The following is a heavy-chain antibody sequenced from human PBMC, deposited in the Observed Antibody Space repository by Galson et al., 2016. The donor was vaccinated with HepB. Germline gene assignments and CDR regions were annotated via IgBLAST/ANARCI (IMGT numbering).Heavy chain of an antibody. CDR1: GASIRAYY. CDR3: ARTVMTSVTTSLDY. CDR2: IYHTGNT. J-gene: IGHJ4*02. Sequence: ETLSLTCTVSGASIRAYYWSWIRQPPGKGLEWIGCIYHTGNTNYNPSLKSRFTISVDTSKNQFSLKLTSVTAADTAVYYCARTVMTSVTTSLDYWGQGTLVTVSS. V-gene: IGHV4-59*01. D-gene: IGHD4-17*01.